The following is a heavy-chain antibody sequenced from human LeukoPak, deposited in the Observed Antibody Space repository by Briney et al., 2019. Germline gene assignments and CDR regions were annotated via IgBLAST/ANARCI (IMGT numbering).Heavy chain of an antibody. J-gene: IGHJ4*02. D-gene: IGHD6-19*01. Sequence: SETLSPTCTVSGDSISTFYRNWIRPPPGKGLEWIAYINYSGSTNYNPSLKSRVTISIHTSKNELSLKLSSVTAADADVYYCEKQSVDSTGWYDFDYWGQGTLVTVSS. CDR3: EKQSVDSTGWYDFDY. CDR2: INYSGST. V-gene: IGHV4-59*08. CDR1: GDSISTFY.